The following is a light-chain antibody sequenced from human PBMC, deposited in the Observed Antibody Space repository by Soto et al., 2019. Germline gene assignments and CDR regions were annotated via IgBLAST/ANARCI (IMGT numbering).Light chain of an antibody. CDR2: GAS. J-gene: IGKJ1*01. V-gene: IGKV3-20*01. CDR3: QQYGSSPCT. CDR1: QSVSSSY. Sequence: ILFNQSRVTLSLSSGGRGTLCCRSSQSVSSSYLAWYQQKPGQAPRLLIYGASSRASGIPDRFSGSGSGTDFTLTISSLQPEDFAVYYCQQYGSSPCTFGQGTKLDIK.